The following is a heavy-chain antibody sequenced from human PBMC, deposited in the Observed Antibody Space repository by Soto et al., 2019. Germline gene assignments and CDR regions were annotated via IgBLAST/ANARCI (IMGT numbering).Heavy chain of an antibody. D-gene: IGHD3-16*01. CDR1: GGTFSSYA. V-gene: IGHV1-69*01. CDR3: ARGGEKGSYYDYVWRESGCGMDV. J-gene: IGHJ6*02. CDR2: IIPIFGTA. Sequence: QVQLVQSGAEVKKPGSSVKVSCKASGGTFSSYAISWVRQAPGQGLEWMGGIIPIFGTANYAQKFQGRVTITADESTSTAYMELSSLRSEDTAVYYCARGGEKGSYYDYVWRESGCGMDVWGQGTTVTVSS.